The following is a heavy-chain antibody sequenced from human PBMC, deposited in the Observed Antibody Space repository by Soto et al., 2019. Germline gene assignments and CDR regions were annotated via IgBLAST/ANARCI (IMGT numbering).Heavy chain of an antibody. D-gene: IGHD3-22*01. CDR1: GGTFSNYA. V-gene: IGHV1-69*06. Sequence: QVQLVQSGAEVKKPGSSVKVSCRASGGTFSNYAISWVRQAPGQGLEWMGNIIPVFGTTNFARKFLGRVTITADKSTGTAYMEVSSLRSEDTAVYYCARDYYDGRGYYSWYFALWGRGTLVTVSS. CDR3: ARDYYDGRGYYSWYFAL. J-gene: IGHJ2*01. CDR2: IIPVFGTT.